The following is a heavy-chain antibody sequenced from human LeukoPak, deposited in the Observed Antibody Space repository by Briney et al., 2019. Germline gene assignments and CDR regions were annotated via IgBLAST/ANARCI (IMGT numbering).Heavy chain of an antibody. Sequence: GGSLRLSCAASGFAFSSYNMNWVRQAPGKGLEWISYIGSSGSPTHYADSVGGRFTISRDNAKNSLYLQMNSLRDEDTAVYYCARLPTFYYDSSHYHYDYWGQGTLVTVSS. CDR3: ARLPTFYYDSSHYHYDY. CDR1: GFAFSSYN. D-gene: IGHD3-22*01. V-gene: IGHV3-48*02. CDR2: IGSSGSPT. J-gene: IGHJ4*02.